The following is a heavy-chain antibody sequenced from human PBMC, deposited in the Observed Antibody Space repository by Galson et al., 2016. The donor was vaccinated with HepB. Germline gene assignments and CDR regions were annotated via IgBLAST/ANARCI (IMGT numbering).Heavy chain of an antibody. V-gene: IGHV4-34*01. J-gene: IGHJ5*02. D-gene: IGHD6-6*01. Sequence: LSLTCNVYGGSFSGYSWTWIRQPPGKGLEWIGEVSHSGGTNCNPSLKSRVTISVDTSESQFSLNISSVTAADTAVYYCARGMYAARGWFDPWGQGTLVAVSS. CDR2: VSHSGGT. CDR3: ARGMYAARGWFDP. CDR1: GGSFSGYS.